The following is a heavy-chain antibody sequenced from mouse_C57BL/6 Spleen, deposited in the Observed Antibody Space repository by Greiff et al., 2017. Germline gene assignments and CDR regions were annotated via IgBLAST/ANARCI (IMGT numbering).Heavy chain of an antibody. V-gene: IGHV3-6*01. CDR1: GYSITSGYY. Sequence: EVQLQQSGPGLVKPSQSLSLTCSVSGYSITSGYYWNWIRPFPGNKLEWMVYISYESSNNYSPSLKNRIPITRDTSKKQFFLKLNSVTTEDTATYYCASGGSYAMDYWGQGTSVTVSS. J-gene: IGHJ4*01. CDR3: ASGGSYAMDY. CDR2: ISYESSN.